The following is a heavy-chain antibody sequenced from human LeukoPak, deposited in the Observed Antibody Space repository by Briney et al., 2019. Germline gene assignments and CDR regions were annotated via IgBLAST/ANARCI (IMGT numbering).Heavy chain of an antibody. CDR3: AKAIVVVPAAFMGFDP. J-gene: IGHJ5*02. CDR1: GGSISSYY. D-gene: IGHD2-2*01. Sequence: PSETLSLTCTVSGGSISSYYWSWIRQPPGKGLEWIGYIYYSGSTNYNPSLKSRVTISVDTSKNQFSLKLSSVTAADTAVYYCAKAIVVVPAAFMGFDPRGQGTLVTVSS. CDR2: IYYSGST. V-gene: IGHV4-59*01.